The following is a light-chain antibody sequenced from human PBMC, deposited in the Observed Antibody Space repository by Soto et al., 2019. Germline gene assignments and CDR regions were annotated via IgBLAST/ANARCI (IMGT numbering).Light chain of an antibody. CDR3: QQYGSSPIT. Sequence: EIVLTQSPGTLSLSPGERATLSCGANQSVTSNYLAWYQQKPGQPPRLLISGASSRATGIPDRFSGSGSATDFTLTISRLEPEDFALYYCQQYGSSPITFGQGTRLEIK. CDR2: GAS. J-gene: IGKJ5*01. V-gene: IGKV3-20*01. CDR1: QSVTSNY.